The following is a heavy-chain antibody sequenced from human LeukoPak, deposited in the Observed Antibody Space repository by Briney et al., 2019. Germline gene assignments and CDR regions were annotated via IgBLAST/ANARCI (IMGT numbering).Heavy chain of an antibody. CDR2: IYYSGST. D-gene: IGHD1-26*01. J-gene: IGHJ5*02. CDR1: GGSISSSNW. Sequence: PSGTLSLTCAVSGGSISSSNWWSWVRQPPGKGLEWIGYIYYSGSTNYNPSLKSRVTISVDTSKNQFSLKLSSVTAADTAVYYCARVVGATTPSNWFDPWGQGTLVTVSS. V-gene: IGHV4-4*02. CDR3: ARVVGATTPSNWFDP.